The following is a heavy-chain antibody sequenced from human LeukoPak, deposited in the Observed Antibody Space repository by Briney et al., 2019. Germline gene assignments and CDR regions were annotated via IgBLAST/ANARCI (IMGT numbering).Heavy chain of an antibody. CDR3: TTSDAFDI. V-gene: IGHV3-15*01. Sequence: GGSLRLSCAASGFTFSNAWMNWVRQVPGKGLEWVGRIKTKADGGPTDYAAPVKGRFTISRDDSKNMLYLQLNSLKTEDTAVYYCTTSDAFDIWGQGTMVTVSS. CDR2: IKTKADGGPT. J-gene: IGHJ3*02. CDR1: GFTFSNAW.